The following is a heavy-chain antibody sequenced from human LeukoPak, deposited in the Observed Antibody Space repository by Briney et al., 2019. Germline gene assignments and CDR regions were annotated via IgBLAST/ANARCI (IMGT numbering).Heavy chain of an antibody. CDR1: GGSISSYY. D-gene: IGHD2-21*01. CDR2: IYYSGST. V-gene: IGHV4-59*01. J-gene: IGHJ5*02. CDR3: TGALWGPYNWLDP. Sequence: PSETLSLTCTVSGGSISSYYWSWIRQPPGKGLEWIGYIYYSGSTNYNPSLKSRVTISVDTSKNQFSLELSSVATADTAVYYCTGALWGPYNWLDPWGQGTLVTVSS.